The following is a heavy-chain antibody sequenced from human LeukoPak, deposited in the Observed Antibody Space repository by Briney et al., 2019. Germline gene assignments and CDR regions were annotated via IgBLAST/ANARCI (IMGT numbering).Heavy chain of an antibody. CDR3: ARDRAGTHPRDYQYYYMDV. Sequence: SETLSLTCTVSGGSISSYYWSWIRQPPGKGLEWIGYIYYSGSTNYNPSLKSRVTMSVDTSKNQFSLKLSSVTAADTAVYYCARDRAGTHPRDYQYYYMDVWGKGTTVTVS. CDR2: IYYSGST. CDR1: GGSISSYY. D-gene: IGHD3-10*01. J-gene: IGHJ6*03. V-gene: IGHV4-59*12.